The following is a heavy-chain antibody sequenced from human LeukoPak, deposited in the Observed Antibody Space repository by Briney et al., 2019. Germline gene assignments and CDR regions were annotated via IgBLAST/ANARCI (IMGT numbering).Heavy chain of an antibody. D-gene: IGHD1-26*01. CDR3: ARVYSGSYYAFDF. V-gene: IGHV3-48*03. CDR2: ISNSGNTT. Sequence: GGSLRLSCAASGFTFSSYDMNWVRQAPGKGLEWVSYISNSGNTTYYADSVKGRFTISRDEAKNSLFLQMNGLRAEDTAVYYCARVYSGSYYAFDFWGQGTLVTVSS. J-gene: IGHJ4*02. CDR1: GFTFSSYD.